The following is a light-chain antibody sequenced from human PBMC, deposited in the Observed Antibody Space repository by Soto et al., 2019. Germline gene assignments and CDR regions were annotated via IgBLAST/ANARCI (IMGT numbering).Light chain of an antibody. CDR2: GAS. V-gene: IGKV3-15*01. CDR1: QSVRSH. Sequence: EVVMTQSPATLSVSPGERATLSCRASQSVRSHLAWYQQKPGQAPSLLIFGASTRATGVPARFSGSESGTEFTLTISSLQSEDVALYFWQQYNDWPRTFGGGTKVEMK. J-gene: IGKJ4*01. CDR3: QQYNDWPRT.